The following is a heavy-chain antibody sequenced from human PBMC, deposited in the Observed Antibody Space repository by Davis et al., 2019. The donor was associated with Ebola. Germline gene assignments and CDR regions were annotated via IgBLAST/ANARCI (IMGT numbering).Heavy chain of an antibody. D-gene: IGHD3-10*02. V-gene: IGHV5-51*01. J-gene: IGHJ3*02. Sequence: GESLKTSCKGAGYGFTNYLNGWVRQMPGKGPEWMGIIYPGDSATRYSPFFQGQVTFSADKSASTAYLQWSSLKASDTAMYYCARGRTPFSMSCDAFDIWGQGTMVTVSA. CDR3: ARGRTPFSMSCDAFDI. CDR2: IYPGDSAT. CDR1: GYGFTNYL.